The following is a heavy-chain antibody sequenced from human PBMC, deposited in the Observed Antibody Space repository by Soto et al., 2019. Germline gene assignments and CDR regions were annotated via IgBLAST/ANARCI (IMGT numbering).Heavy chain of an antibody. CDR3: ERDKGYCSDSRCPDFDY. D-gene: IGHD2-15*01. V-gene: IGHV4-59*12. J-gene: IGHJ4*02. CDR1: GGSISSYY. Sequence: PSETLSLTCTVSGGSISSYYWSWIRQPPGKGLEWIGYIYYSGSTNYNPSLKSRVTISVDTSKNQFSLKLSSVTAADTAVYYCERDKGYCSDSRCPDFDYWGQGTLVTVSS. CDR2: IYYSGST.